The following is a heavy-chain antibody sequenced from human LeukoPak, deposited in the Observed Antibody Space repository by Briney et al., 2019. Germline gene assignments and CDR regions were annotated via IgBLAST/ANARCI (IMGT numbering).Heavy chain of an antibody. CDR1: GGSFSGYY. J-gene: IGHJ6*02. D-gene: IGHD4-17*01. CDR2: INHSGST. Sequence: SETLSLTCAVYGGSFSGYYWSWIRQPPGKGLEWIGEINHSGSTNYNPSLKSRVTISVDTSKNQFSLKLSSVTAADTAVYYCASATVTMSPDRRYYGMDVWGQGTTVTVSS. CDR3: ASATVTMSPDRRYYGMDV. V-gene: IGHV4-34*01.